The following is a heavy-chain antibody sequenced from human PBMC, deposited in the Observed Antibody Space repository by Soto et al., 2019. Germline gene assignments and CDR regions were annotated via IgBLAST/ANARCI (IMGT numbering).Heavy chain of an antibody. CDR3: ARDLFETGYYDSSGPIGMDV. V-gene: IGHV4-31*03. CDR2: IYYSGST. Sequence: LSLTCTVSGGSISSGGYYWSWIRQHPGKGLEWIGYIYYSGSTYYNPSLKSRVTISVDTSKNQFSLKLSSVTAADTAVYYCARDLFETGYYDSSGPIGMDVWGQGTTVTVSS. CDR1: GGSISSGGYY. D-gene: IGHD3-22*01. J-gene: IGHJ6*02.